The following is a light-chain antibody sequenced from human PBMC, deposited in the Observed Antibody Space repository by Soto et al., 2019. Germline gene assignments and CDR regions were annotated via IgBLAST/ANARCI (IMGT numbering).Light chain of an antibody. Sequence: QSALTQPASVSGSPGQSITISCTGTSSDVGSYNLVSWYQQHPGKATKLMIYEVSKRPSGVSNRFSGSKSGNTASLTISGLQAEDEADYYCCSYAGSSTFVFGGGTKLTVL. J-gene: IGLJ2*01. V-gene: IGLV2-23*02. CDR1: SSDVGSYNL. CDR2: EVS. CDR3: CSYAGSSTFV.